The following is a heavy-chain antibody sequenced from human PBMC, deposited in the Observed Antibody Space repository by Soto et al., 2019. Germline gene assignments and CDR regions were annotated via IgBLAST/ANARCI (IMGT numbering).Heavy chain of an antibody. CDR3: ASERSHYDSKDY. V-gene: IGHV1-18*01. D-gene: IGHD3-22*01. CDR2: ISAFNGDT. CDR1: GYTFSTYG. J-gene: IGHJ4*02. Sequence: GASVKVSYKASGYTFSTYGISWVRRAPGQGLEWMGWISAFNGDTKSAQKFQGRVTMTTDTSTSTAYMELRSLRSDDTAVYYCASERSHYDSKDYWGQGTQVTVSS.